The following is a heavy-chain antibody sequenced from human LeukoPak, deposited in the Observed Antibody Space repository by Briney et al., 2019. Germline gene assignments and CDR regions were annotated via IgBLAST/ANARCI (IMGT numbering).Heavy chain of an antibody. D-gene: IGHD3-16*01. CDR1: GFTFSSYA. J-gene: IGHJ4*02. CDR2: ISYDGSNK. V-gene: IGHV3-30-3*01. Sequence: PGRSLRLSCAASGFTFSSYAMHWVRQAPGKGLEWVAVISYDGSNKYYADSVKGRFTISRDNSKNTLYLQMNSLRAEDTAVYYCARDMMAIDYWGQGTLVTVSS. CDR3: ARDMMAIDY.